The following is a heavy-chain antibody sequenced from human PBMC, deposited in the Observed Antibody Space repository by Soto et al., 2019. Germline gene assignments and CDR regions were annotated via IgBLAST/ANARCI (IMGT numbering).Heavy chain of an antibody. Sequence: GGSLRLFCAASGFTVSSNYMSWVRQAPGKGLEWVSVIYSGGSTYYADPVKGRFTISRDNSKNTLYLQMNSLRAEDTAVYYCARDLNWNYVQWGQGTLVTVSS. CDR3: ARDLNWNYVQ. J-gene: IGHJ4*02. CDR1: GFTVSSNY. V-gene: IGHV3-53*01. D-gene: IGHD1-7*01. CDR2: IYSGGST.